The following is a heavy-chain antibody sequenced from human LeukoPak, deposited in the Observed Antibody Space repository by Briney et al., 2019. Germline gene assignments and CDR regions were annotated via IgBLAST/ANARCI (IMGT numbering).Heavy chain of an antibody. J-gene: IGHJ6*03. CDR1: GASISTYY. CDR2: IYYSGGT. Sequence: PSETLSLTCTVSGASISTYYWSWIRQPPGKGLEWIGYIYYSGGTNYNPSLKSRVTISVDTSKNQFSLKLSSVTAADTAVYYCARETSQKGAHYMDVWGKGTTVTISS. CDR3: ARETSQKGAHYMDV. V-gene: IGHV4-59*01. D-gene: IGHD3-16*01.